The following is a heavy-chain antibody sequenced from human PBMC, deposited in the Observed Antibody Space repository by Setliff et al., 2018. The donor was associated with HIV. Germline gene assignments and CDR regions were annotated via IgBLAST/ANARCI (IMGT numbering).Heavy chain of an antibody. CDR3: ARGEATHGPGTYSIYS. D-gene: IGHD3-10*01. CDR1: GGTFSSYA. Sequence: GASVKVSCKASGGTFSSYAISWVRQAPGQGLEWMGGIIPILGIANYAQKFQGRVTITTDESTSTAYMEMSSLTSEDTAVYYCARGEATHGPGTYSIYSWGQGTLVTVSS. CDR2: IIPILGIA. J-gene: IGHJ5*02. V-gene: IGHV1-69*10.